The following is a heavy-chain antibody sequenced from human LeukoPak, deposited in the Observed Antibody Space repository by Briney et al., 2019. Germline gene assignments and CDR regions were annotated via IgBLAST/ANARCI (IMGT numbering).Heavy chain of an antibody. J-gene: IGHJ5*02. CDR2: IIPIFGTA. D-gene: IGHD1-1*01. CDR3: ARGRTTGTTRFDP. Sequence: SVKASCKTSGGTLSRYAISWVRQAPGQGLEWMGEIIPIFGTANYAQRFQGRVTITADESTSTAYMELSSLQSEDTAVYYCARGRTTGTTRFDPWGQGTLVTVSS. V-gene: IGHV1-69*13. CDR1: GGTLSRYA.